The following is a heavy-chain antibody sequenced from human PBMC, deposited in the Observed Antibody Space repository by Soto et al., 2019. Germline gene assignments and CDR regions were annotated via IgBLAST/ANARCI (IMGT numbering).Heavy chain of an antibody. Sequence: EVLLVESGGGLVQPGESLRLSCAASGFTFKNYRMHWVRQAPGKGLVWVSRITDDGTATSYADSVKGRFTISRDNAKNTLYLQMNSLRAEDTAVYYCATSWGVWGQGTTVTVSS. CDR1: GFTFKNYR. V-gene: IGHV3-74*01. CDR2: ITDDGTAT. CDR3: ATSWGV. J-gene: IGHJ6*02. D-gene: IGHD3-16*01.